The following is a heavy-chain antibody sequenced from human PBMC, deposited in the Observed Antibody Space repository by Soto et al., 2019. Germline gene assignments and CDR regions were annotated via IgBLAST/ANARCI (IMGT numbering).Heavy chain of an antibody. CDR1: GGTFSSYA. D-gene: IGHD6-13*01. CDR3: ARGSDRYYSSSDLKGGMDV. V-gene: IGHV1-69*01. Sequence: QVQLVQSGAEVKKPGSSVKVSCKASGGTFSSYAISWVGQAPGQGLEWMGGIIPIFGTANYAQKFQGRVTITADESTSTAYMELSSLRSEDTAVYYCARGSDRYYSSSDLKGGMDVWGQGTTVTVSS. CDR2: IIPIFGTA. J-gene: IGHJ6*02.